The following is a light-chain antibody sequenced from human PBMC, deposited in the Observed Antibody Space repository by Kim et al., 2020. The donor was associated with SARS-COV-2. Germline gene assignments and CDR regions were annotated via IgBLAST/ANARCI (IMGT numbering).Light chain of an antibody. J-gene: IGLJ2*01. CDR2: DVN. CDR3: CSYAHIYNAV. Sequence: GQSVTIFCTGTSSDVGGYDYVSWYQQHPGKVPKLLIYDVNRRPAGVPNRFSGSKSGNTASLTISGLQADDEADYYCCSYAHIYNAVFGGGTKLTVL. V-gene: IGLV2-11*03. CDR1: SSDVGGYDY.